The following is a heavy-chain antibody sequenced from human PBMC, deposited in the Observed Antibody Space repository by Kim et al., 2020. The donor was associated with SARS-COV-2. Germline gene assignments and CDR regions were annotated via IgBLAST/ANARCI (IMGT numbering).Heavy chain of an antibody. CDR1: GFTFSTYW. D-gene: IGHD3-3*01. CDR3: ARGSRDFFMDV. Sequence: GGSLRLSCAPSGFTFSTYWMSWARQAPGKGLEWVADIRQSGDNKYHVGSVKGRFTTSRDNSKNSMYLQMNSLRAEDTAAYYCARGSRDFFMDVWGQGTPVTVSS. J-gene: IGHJ6*02. CDR2: IRQSGDNK. V-gene: IGHV3-7*01.